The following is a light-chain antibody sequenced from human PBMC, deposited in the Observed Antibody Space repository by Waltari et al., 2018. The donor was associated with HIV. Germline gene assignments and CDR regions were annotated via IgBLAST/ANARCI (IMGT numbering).Light chain of an antibody. CDR3: CSYMSGSTLV. V-gene: IGLV2-14*02. J-gene: IGLJ3*02. CDR1: SSNVGGSNL. CDR2: DAN. Sequence: QSALTQPASVSGSPGQSVTISCTGASSNVGGSNLVSWYQQHPDKAPKLVIFDANTRPSGIPFRFSASKSGNTASLTISGLQPEDEADYYCCSYMSGSTLVFGGGTKVIV.